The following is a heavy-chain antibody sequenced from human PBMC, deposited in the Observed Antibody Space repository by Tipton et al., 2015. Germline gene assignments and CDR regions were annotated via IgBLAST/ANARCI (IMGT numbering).Heavy chain of an antibody. D-gene: IGHD4-17*01. V-gene: IGHV3-23*01. CDR3: AKDGTGDYGDYGAE. CDR1: GFTFSSYA. Sequence: SLRLSCAASGFTFSSYAMSWVRQSPGKGLEWVSVIGGSGGITYYGNSVKGRFTISRDNSKNTLYLQMNSLRAEDTAVYYCAKDGTGDYGDYGAEWGQGTLVTVSS. CDR2: IGGSGGIT. J-gene: IGHJ1*01.